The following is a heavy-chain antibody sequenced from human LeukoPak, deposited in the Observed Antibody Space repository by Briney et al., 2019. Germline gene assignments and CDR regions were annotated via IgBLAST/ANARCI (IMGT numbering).Heavy chain of an antibody. CDR2: IKQDGNEK. D-gene: IGHD4-23*01. V-gene: IGHV3-7*01. CDR1: GFTFSSYW. CDR3: ARDMGKIGGNSSPFDY. J-gene: IGHJ4*02. Sequence: GGSLRLSCAASGFTFSSYWMSWVRQAPGKGLEWVANIKQDGNEKYYLDSVRGRFTISRDNAKNSLYLQMNSLRAEDTAVYYCARDMGKIGGNSSPFDYWGQGTLVTVSS.